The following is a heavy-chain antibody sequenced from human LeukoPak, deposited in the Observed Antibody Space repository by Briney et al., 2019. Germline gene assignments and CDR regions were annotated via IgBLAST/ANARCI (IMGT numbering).Heavy chain of an antibody. CDR3: ARGRAVVAASDNWFDP. V-gene: IGHV3-21*01. CDR1: GFTLSASS. Sequence: TGGSLRLSCAASGFTLSASSMNWVRQAPGKGLEWVSSISTSSIYIYYSDSVKGRFTISRDNAKNSLYLQMNSLRAEDTAVYYCARGRAVVAASDNWFDPWGQGTLVTVSS. D-gene: IGHD2-15*01. CDR2: ISTSSIYI. J-gene: IGHJ5*02.